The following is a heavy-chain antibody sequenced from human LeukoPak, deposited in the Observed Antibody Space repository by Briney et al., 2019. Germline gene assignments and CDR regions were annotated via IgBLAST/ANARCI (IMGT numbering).Heavy chain of an antibody. CDR1: GFTVSSNY. V-gene: IGHV3-53*05. Sequence: EGSLRLSCAASGFTVSSNYMSWVRQAPGKGLEWVSVIYSGGSTYYADSVKGRFTISRDNSKNTLYLQMNSLRAEDTAVYYCARDLRLRSSLDYWGQGTLVTVSS. CDR2: IYSGGST. D-gene: IGHD2-2*01. CDR3: ARDLRLRSSLDY. J-gene: IGHJ4*02.